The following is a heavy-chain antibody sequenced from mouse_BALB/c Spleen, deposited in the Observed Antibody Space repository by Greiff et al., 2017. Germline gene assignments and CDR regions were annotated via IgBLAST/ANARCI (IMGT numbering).Heavy chain of an antibody. V-gene: IGHV7-3*02. CDR2: IRNKANGYTT. Sequence: DVMLVESGGGLVQPGGSLRLSCATSGFTFTDYYMSWVRQPPGKALEWLGFIRNKANGYTTEYSASVKGRFTISRDNSQSILYLQMNTLRAEDSATYYCAREGNYGNYDYFDYWGQGTTLTVSS. D-gene: IGHD2-1*01. CDR3: AREGNYGNYDYFDY. CDR1: GFTFTDYY. J-gene: IGHJ2*01.